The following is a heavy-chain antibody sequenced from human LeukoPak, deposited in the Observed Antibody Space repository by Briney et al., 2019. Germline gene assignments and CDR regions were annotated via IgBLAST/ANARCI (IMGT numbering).Heavy chain of an antibody. CDR1: GGSISSGGYS. V-gene: IGHV4-30-2*01. Sequence: SQTLSLTCAVSGGSISSGGYSWSWIRQPPGKGLERIGYIYHSGSTYYNPSLKSRVTISVDTSKNQFSLKLSSVTAADTAVYYCASPMVRGTGNFDYWGQGTLVTVSS. J-gene: IGHJ4*02. D-gene: IGHD3-10*01. CDR3: ASPMVRGTGNFDY. CDR2: IYHSGST.